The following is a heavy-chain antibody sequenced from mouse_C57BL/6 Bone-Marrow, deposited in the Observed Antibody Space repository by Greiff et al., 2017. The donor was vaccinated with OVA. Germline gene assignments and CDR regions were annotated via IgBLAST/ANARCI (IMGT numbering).Heavy chain of an antibody. CDR3: ARGKEGFAY. V-gene: IGHV5-4*03. J-gene: IGHJ3*01. Sequence: EVMLVESGGGLVKPGGSLKLSCAASGFTFSSYAMSWVRQTPEKRLEWVATISDGGSYTYYPDNVKGRFTISRDNAKNNLYLQMSPLKSEDTAMYYCARGKEGFAYWGQGTLVTVSA. CDR1: GFTFSSYA. CDR2: ISDGGSYT.